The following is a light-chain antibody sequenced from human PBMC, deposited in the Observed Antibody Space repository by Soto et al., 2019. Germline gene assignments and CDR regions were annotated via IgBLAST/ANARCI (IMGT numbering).Light chain of an antibody. V-gene: IGKV3-15*01. Sequence: EVVMTQSPDTLSVSPGERATLSCRASHSVSSHLAWYQQKPGQAPRLLIYGASTRATGIPARFSGSVSGTEFTLTISSLQSEDFAVYYCQQYNNWPLTFGGGTKVEI. CDR3: QQYNNWPLT. J-gene: IGKJ4*01. CDR2: GAS. CDR1: HSVSSH.